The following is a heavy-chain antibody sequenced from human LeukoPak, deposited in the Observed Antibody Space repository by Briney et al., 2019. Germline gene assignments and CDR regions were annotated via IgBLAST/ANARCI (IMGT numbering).Heavy chain of an antibody. CDR2: IWYDGSNK. D-gene: IGHD3-22*01. J-gene: IGHJ5*02. Sequence: GGSLRLSCAASGFTFSSYGMPWVRQAPGKGLEWVAVIWYDGSNKYYADSVKGRFTISRDNSKNTLYLQMNSLRAEDTAVYYCAKDPYYYDSSGYFVTWGQGTLVTVSS. CDR3: AKDPYYYDSSGYFVT. CDR1: GFTFSSYG. V-gene: IGHV3-33*06.